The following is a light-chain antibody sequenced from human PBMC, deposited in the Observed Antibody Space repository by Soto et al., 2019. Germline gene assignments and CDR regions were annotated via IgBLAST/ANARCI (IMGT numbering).Light chain of an antibody. CDR2: KAS. V-gene: IGKV1-5*03. CDR1: QSISSW. J-gene: IGKJ2*01. Sequence: DIQMTQSPSTLSASVGDGVTITCRASQSISSWLAWYQQKPGKAPNLLIYKASNLQSGVPSRFSGSGSGTEFTLTISSLQPDDFATYFCQHYNSYPYTLGQGTKLE. CDR3: QHYNSYPYT.